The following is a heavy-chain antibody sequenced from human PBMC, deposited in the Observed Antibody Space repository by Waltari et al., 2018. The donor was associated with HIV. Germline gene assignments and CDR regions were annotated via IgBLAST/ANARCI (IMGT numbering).Heavy chain of an antibody. D-gene: IGHD3-10*01. CDR3: AKGKYYYGSGSYWDY. CDR1: GFPFDAYA. V-gene: IGHV3-9*01. Sequence: EVQLVASGGGLVQPGRSLRLSCAASGFPFDAYAMHWFRQAPGTGLEWVSGISWNSGSIGYADSVKGRFTISRDNAKNSLYLQMNSLRAEDTALYYCAKGKYYYGSGSYWDYWGQGTLVTVSS. CDR2: ISWNSGSI. J-gene: IGHJ4*02.